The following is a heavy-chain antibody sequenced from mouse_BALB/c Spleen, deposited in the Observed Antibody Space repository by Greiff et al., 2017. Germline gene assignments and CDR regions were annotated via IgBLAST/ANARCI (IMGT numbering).Heavy chain of an antibody. CDR3: ASLGSSWYFDV. CDR1: GFTFTDYY. CDR2: IRNKANGYTT. D-gene: IGHD1-1*01. V-gene: IGHV7-3*02. J-gene: IGHJ1*01. Sequence: EVKLVESGGGLVQPGGSLRLSCATSGFTFTDYYMSWVRQPPGKALEWLGFIRNKANGYTTEYSASVKGRFTISRDNSQSILYLQMNTLRAEDSATYYCASLGSSWYFDVWGAGTTVTVSS.